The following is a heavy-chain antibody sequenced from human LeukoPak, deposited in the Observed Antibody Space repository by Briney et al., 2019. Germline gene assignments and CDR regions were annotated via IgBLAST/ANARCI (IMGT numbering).Heavy chain of an antibody. V-gene: IGHV4-34*01. CDR2: INDSGST. Sequence: SETLSLTCAVYGGSFSGYYWSWIRQPPGKGLEWIGEINDSGSTNYNPSLKSRVTISVDTSKNQFSLKLSSVTAADTAVYYCARAFTSGERWFDPWGQGTLVTVSS. CDR3: ARAFTSGERWFDP. J-gene: IGHJ5*02. D-gene: IGHD3-10*01. CDR1: GGSFSGYY.